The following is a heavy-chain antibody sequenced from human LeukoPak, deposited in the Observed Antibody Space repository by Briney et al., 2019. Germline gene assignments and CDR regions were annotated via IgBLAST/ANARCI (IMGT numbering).Heavy chain of an antibody. J-gene: IGHJ4*02. CDR3: ATGGGLVATILGTFFDY. D-gene: IGHD5-12*01. V-gene: IGHV1-24*01. CDR1: GYTLTELS. CDR2: FDPEDGET. Sequence: GASVKVSCKVAGYTLTELSMHWVRQAPGKGLEWMGGFDPEDGETIYAQKFQGRVTMTEDTSTDTAYMELSSLRSEDTAEYYCATGGGLVATILGTFFDYWGQGTLVTVSS.